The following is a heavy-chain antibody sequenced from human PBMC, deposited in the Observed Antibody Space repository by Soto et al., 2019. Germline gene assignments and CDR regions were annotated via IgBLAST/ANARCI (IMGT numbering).Heavy chain of an antibody. V-gene: IGHV4-59*01. CDR2: IYYSGST. CDR1: GGSISNYY. D-gene: IGHD6-19*01. CDR3: ARIAVAGYYFEY. Sequence: QVQLQESGPGLVKPSETLSLTCTVSGGSISNYYWSWIRQPPGKGLEWIGHIYYSGSTNYNPSLKSRVTVSVDTSKNQFSLNLSSVTAADTAVYYCARIAVAGYYFEYWGQGTLVTVSS. J-gene: IGHJ4*02.